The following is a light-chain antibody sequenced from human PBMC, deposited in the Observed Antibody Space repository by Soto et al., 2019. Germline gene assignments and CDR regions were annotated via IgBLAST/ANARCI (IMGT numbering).Light chain of an antibody. CDR2: DAS. J-gene: IGKJ4*01. CDR1: QSVSSD. Sequence: ETVLTQSPATLSLSPGERATLSCRASQSVSSDLAWYQQKPGQAPRLLIYDASNRATGIPARFSGSVSGTDFNLTISSLEPEDFAVYYCQHRANWPLTFGGGTKVEIK. CDR3: QHRANWPLT. V-gene: IGKV3-11*01.